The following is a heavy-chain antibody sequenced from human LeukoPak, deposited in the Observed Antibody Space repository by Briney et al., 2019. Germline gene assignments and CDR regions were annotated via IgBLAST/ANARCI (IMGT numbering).Heavy chain of an antibody. CDR3: ARGAVVPAAMTWFDP. D-gene: IGHD2-2*01. CDR1: GGTFSSYA. J-gene: IGHJ5*02. Sequence: ASVKVSCKASGGTFSSYAISWVRQAPGQGLEWMGGIIPIFGTANYAQKFQGRVTITADESTSTAYMELSSLRSEDTAVYYCARGAVVPAAMTWFDPWGQGTLVTVSS. V-gene: IGHV1-69*13. CDR2: IIPIFGTA.